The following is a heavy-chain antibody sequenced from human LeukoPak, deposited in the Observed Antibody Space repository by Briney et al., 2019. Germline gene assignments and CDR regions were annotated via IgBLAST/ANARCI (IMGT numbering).Heavy chain of an antibody. CDR1: GGSFSGYY. CDR2: IQISGNT. J-gene: IGHJ4*02. Sequence: SETLSLTCAVYGGSFSGYYCSWIRQPAGKGLEWIGRIQISGNTNYNPSLKSRATMSVDTSKNQFSLKLTSVTAADTAVYYCASGGVAGRWPLDYWGQGTLVTVSS. V-gene: IGHV4-59*10. CDR3: ASGGVAGRWPLDY. D-gene: IGHD6-19*01.